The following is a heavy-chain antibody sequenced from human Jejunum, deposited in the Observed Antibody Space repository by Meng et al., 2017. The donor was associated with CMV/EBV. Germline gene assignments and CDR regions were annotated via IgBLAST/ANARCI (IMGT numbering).Heavy chain of an antibody. J-gene: IGHJ4*02. Sequence: AASGLTLSNVWLNWVRQAPGKGLEWVGRIRSERAGGTTDYAAPVKGRFSISRDDSENTLYLQMSSLKIEDTAVYYCSYGADQFFDSWGQGTLVTVSS. D-gene: IGHD4/OR15-4a*01. CDR1: GLTLSNVW. CDR3: SYGADQFFDS. CDR2: IRSERAGGTT. V-gene: IGHV3-15*07.